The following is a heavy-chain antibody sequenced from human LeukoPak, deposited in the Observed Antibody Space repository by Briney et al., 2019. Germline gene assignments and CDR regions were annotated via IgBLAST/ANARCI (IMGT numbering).Heavy chain of an antibody. V-gene: IGHV3-7*03. Sequence: GGSLRLSCAASGFTFSSYWMSWVRQAPGKGLEWVANIKQDGSEKYYVDSVKGRFTISRDNAKNSLYLQMNSLRAEDTAVYYCAKLPSLYGSGSYLGYWGQGTLVTVSS. CDR2: IKQDGSEK. J-gene: IGHJ4*02. D-gene: IGHD3-10*01. CDR1: GFTFSSYW. CDR3: AKLPSLYGSGSYLGY.